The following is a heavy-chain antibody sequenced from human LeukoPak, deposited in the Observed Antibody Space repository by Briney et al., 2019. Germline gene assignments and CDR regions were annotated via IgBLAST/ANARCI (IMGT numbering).Heavy chain of an antibody. D-gene: IGHD3-10*01. J-gene: IGHJ4*02. CDR2: IWYDGSNK. CDR3: AKDFGTMVRGVSNYFDY. CDR1: GFTFSSYG. V-gene: IGHV3-33*06. Sequence: GGSLRLSCAASGFTFSSYGMHWVRQAPGKGLEWVAVIWYDGSNKYYADSVKGRFTISRDNSKNTLYLQMNSLRAEDTAVYYCAKDFGTMVRGVSNYFDYWGQGTLVTVSS.